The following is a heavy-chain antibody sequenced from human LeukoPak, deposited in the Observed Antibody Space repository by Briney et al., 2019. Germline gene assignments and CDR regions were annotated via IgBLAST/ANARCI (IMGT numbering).Heavy chain of an antibody. CDR2: INPNSGGT. Sequence: ASVKVSCKASGYTFTGYYMHWVRQAPGQGLEWMGWINPNSGGTNYAQKFQGRVTMTRDTSISTAYMELSRLRSDDTAVYYCARDGQGSSWPNWFDPWGQGTLVTVSS. J-gene: IGHJ5*02. CDR3: ARDGQGSSWPNWFDP. D-gene: IGHD6-13*01. V-gene: IGHV1-2*02. CDR1: GYTFTGYY.